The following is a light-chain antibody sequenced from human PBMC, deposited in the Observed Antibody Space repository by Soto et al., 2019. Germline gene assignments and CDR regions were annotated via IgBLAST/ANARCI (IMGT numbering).Light chain of an antibody. Sequence: EVVMTQSPATLSVSPGERATLSCRASESVRSSLAWYQQKPGQAPRLLIYGASTRATGTPARFSGSGSGTEFTLTISSLQSEDFAIYYCQQYNNWPPITFGQGTRLEIK. V-gene: IGKV3-15*01. CDR3: QQYNNWPPIT. J-gene: IGKJ5*01. CDR2: GAS. CDR1: ESVRSS.